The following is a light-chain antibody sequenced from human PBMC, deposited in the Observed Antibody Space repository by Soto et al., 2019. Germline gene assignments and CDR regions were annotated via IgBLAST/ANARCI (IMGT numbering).Light chain of an antibody. CDR3: SSCTSSSTI. CDR2: DVS. V-gene: IGLV2-14*03. J-gene: IGLJ2*01. Sequence: QSALTQPASVSGSPGQSITISCTGTSSDIGSYNYVSWYQHHPGRAPQLMIYDVSYRPSGVSNRFSGSKSGNTASLTISGFQAEDEADYYCSSCTSSSTIFGGGTKLTVL. CDR1: SSDIGSYNY.